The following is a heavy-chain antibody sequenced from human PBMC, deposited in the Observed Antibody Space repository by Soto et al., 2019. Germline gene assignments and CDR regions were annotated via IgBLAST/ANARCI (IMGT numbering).Heavy chain of an antibody. CDR2: ISYDGSST. D-gene: IGHD2-8*01. J-gene: IGHJ4*01. Sequence: HPGGSLRLSCAASGFTFNNYAIYWVRQAPGKGLEWVAVISYDGSSTYYADSVKGRFTISRDNSKNTVYLQMNSLRAEDTAVYYCARDNVGRSWSMRPEYWGQGALVTVSS. CDR3: ARDNVGRSWSMRPEY. V-gene: IGHV3-30-3*01. CDR1: GFTFNNYA.